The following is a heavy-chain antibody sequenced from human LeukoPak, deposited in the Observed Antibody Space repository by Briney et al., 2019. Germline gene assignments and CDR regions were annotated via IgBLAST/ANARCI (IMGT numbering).Heavy chain of an antibody. CDR2: IYPGDSHT. V-gene: IGHV5-51*01. J-gene: IGHJ4*02. D-gene: IGHD3-16*02. Sequence: KPGESLKIPCKASGYRFNNYWIGWVRQMPGKGLEWMGIIYPGDSHTTYSPSFEGQVTISGDKSISTAYLQWSSLKASDTAIYYCARHTSGELSTPFDYWGQGTLVTVSS. CDR1: GYRFNNYW. CDR3: ARHTSGELSTPFDY.